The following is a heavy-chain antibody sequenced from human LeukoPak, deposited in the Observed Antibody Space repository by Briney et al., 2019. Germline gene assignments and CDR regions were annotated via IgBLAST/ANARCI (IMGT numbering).Heavy chain of an antibody. V-gene: IGHV3-23*01. Sequence: PGGSLRLSCAASGFTFSSYAMSWVRQAPGKGLEWVSAISGSGGSTYYADSVKGRFTISRDNSKNTLFLQMNSLRAEDTAVYYCAKFMGGITVDRLRYMDVWGKGTTVTISS. CDR2: ISGSGGST. CDR3: AKFMGGITVDRLRYMDV. D-gene: IGHD7-27*01. CDR1: GFTFSSYA. J-gene: IGHJ6*03.